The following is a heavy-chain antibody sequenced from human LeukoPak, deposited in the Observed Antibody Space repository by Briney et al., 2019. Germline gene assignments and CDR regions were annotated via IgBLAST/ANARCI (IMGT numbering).Heavy chain of an antibody. D-gene: IGHD2-15*01. CDR1: GYTFTSYD. CDR3: ARAPSGCGGICPFDW. V-gene: IGHV1-8*01. J-gene: IGHJ4*02. CDR2: MNPNSGNT. Sequence: ASVKVSCKASGYTFTSYDINWVRQATGQGLEWMGWMNPNSGNTGYAQKIQGRVTMTRNTSISTAYMELSSLRSEDTAVYYCARAPSGCGGICPFDWWGQGNLVTVSS.